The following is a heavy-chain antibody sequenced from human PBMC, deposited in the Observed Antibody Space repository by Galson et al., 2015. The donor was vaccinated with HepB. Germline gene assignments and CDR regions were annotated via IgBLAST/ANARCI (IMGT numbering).Heavy chain of an antibody. CDR3: AKAGAVRYFDILPGYYNIDYFDY. D-gene: IGHD3-9*01. CDR2: VSGSGGST. Sequence: SLRLSCAAFGFTFSSYAMSWVRQAPGKGLEWVSTVSGSGGSTHYADSVKGRFTISRDNSKNTVYLQMNSLRAEDTAVYFCAKAGAVRYFDILPGYYNIDYFDYWGQGTLVTVSS. V-gene: IGHV3-23*01. J-gene: IGHJ4*02. CDR1: GFTFSSYA.